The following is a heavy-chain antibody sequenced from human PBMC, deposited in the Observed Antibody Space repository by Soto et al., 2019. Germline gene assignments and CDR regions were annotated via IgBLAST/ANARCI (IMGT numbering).Heavy chain of an antibody. CDR2: IRSRTNSYAT. CDR3: TRREVLDDGMDV. V-gene: IGHV3-73*01. D-gene: IGHD1-1*01. CDR1: GLTFRGSA. J-gene: IGHJ6*02. Sequence: GGSMRLSCSASGLTFRGSAMHWVRQASGKGLEWVGRIRSRTNSYATAYAAAVKGRFSISRDDSKNTAYLQMNSLKTEDTAVYYCTRREVLDDGMDVWGQGTTVTVSS.